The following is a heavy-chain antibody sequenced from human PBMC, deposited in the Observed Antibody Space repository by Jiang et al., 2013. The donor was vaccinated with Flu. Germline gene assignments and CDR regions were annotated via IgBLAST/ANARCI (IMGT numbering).Heavy chain of an antibody. CDR2: INPNSGDT. V-gene: IGHV1-2*06. Sequence: GAEVKKPGASVQVSCKASGYTFIAHYIHWVRQAPGQGLEWMGRINPNSGDTNFAQKFQGKVTMTRDTSISTAYMALSRLTSDDAAVYYCARALYYDSSAYYFDYWGQGPCSPSPQ. J-gene: IGHJ4*02. CDR1: GYTFIAHY. CDR3: ARALYYDSSAYYFDY. D-gene: IGHD3-22*01.